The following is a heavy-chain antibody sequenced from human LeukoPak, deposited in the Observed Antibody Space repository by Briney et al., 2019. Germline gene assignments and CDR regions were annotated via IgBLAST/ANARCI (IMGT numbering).Heavy chain of an antibody. CDR3: ARVWFGAVARRYYYYMDV. V-gene: IGHV4-59*01. CDR1: GGSISSYY. D-gene: IGHD6-19*01. J-gene: IGHJ6*03. Sequence: PSETLSLTCTVSGGSISSYYWSWIRQPPGKGLEWIGYIYYSGSTNYNPSLKSRVTISVDTSKNQFSLKLSSVTTADTAVYYCARVWFGAVARRYYYYMDVWGKGTTVTVSS. CDR2: IYYSGST.